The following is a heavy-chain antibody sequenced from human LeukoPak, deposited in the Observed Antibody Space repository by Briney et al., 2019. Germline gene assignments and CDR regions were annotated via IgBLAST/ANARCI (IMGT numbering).Heavy chain of an antibody. CDR1: GFTFSSHS. CDR3: ARWRGLQSEFDC. Sequence: GGSLRLSCAASGFTFSSHSMGWVRQAPGKGLECVATIGLDGAQKAFVDSVKGRFTPSRDNAKNSLFLEMNRLRVEDTAVYYCARWRGLQSEFDCWGQGTLVTVSS. J-gene: IGHJ4*02. D-gene: IGHD5-24*01. V-gene: IGHV3-7*01. CDR2: IGLDGAQK.